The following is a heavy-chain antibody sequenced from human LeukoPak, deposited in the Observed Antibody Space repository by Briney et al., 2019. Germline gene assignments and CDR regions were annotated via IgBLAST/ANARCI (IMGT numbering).Heavy chain of an antibody. Sequence: PSETLSLTCTVSGGSISSSSYYWGWLRQPPGKGLEWIGSIYYSGSTYYNPSLKSRVTIAVDTSKNQFSLKLSSVTAADTAVYYCARLKGGYCSGGSCYGNDAFDIWGQGTMVTVSS. D-gene: IGHD2-15*01. CDR2: IYYSGST. CDR1: GGSISSSSYY. CDR3: ARLKGGYCSGGSCYGNDAFDI. V-gene: IGHV4-39*01. J-gene: IGHJ3*02.